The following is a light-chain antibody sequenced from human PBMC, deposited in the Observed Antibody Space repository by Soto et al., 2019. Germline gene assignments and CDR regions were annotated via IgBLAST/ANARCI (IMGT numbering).Light chain of an antibody. Sequence: QSVLTQPASVSGSPGQSITISCTGTSSDVGGYNYVSWYQQHPGKAPKLMIYDVSNRPSGVSNRFSGSKSGNTASLTISGPQAEDEADSYCSSYTSSSTLAVFGGGTQLTVL. CDR1: SSDVGGYNY. V-gene: IGLV2-14*01. CDR3: SSYTSSSTLAV. J-gene: IGLJ2*01. CDR2: DVS.